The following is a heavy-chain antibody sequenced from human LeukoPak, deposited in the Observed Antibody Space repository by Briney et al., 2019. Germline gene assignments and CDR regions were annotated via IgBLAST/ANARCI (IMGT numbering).Heavy chain of an antibody. CDR2: IVASGDSA. J-gene: IGHJ4*02. Sequence: GGSLRLSCAASGFTFSSYAMSWVRQAPGKGLEWVSGIVASGDSAYYAGSVRGRFTISRDNSKNTLYLQMDSLRAEDTAVYYCAKCGTIFGVVTDWGQGTLVTVSS. CDR3: AKCGTIFGVVTD. D-gene: IGHD3-3*01. V-gene: IGHV3-23*01. CDR1: GFTFSSYA.